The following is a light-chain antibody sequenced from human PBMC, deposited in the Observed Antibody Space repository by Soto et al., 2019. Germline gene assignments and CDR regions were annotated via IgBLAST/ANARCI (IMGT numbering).Light chain of an antibody. CDR2: EVT. J-gene: IGLJ1*01. Sequence: QSSLTHPASMSGSPGQAMTISCPGNNTDIGNYKIVSWYQNHPGKAPKILIYEVTNRPSGVSNRFSGSKSGNTAALTISGLQAEDEADYHCGSYAGGXVVVCGRGT. CDR1: NTDIGNYKI. CDR3: GSYAGGXVVV. V-gene: IGLV2-23*02.